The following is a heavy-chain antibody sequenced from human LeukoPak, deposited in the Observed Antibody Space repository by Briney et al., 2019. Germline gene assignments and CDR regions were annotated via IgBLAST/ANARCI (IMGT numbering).Heavy chain of an antibody. Sequence: GGSLRLSCAASGLTFSTYAMTWVRQTPGKGLEWVSSISVSGGSTYYADSVKGRFTISRDNSKNTLYLRMNSLRAEDTAVYYCAKGPGYSSAWYLDSWGQGTLVTVSS. V-gene: IGHV3-23*01. CDR2: ISVSGGST. CDR3: AKGPGYSSAWYLDS. D-gene: IGHD6-19*01. J-gene: IGHJ4*02. CDR1: GLTFSTYA.